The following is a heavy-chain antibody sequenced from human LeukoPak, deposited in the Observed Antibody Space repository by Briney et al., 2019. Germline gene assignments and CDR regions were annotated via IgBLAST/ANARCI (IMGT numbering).Heavy chain of an antibody. CDR3: ARYSYYDFWSGYMDV. CDR2: ISWNSGSI. D-gene: IGHD3-3*01. CDR1: GFTFDDYA. J-gene: IGHJ6*03. V-gene: IGHV3-9*01. Sequence: GRSLRLSCAASGFTFDDYAMHWVRQAPGKGLEWVSGISWNSGSIGYADSVKGRFTISRDNAKNSLYLQMNSLRAEDTALYYCARYSYYDFWSGYMDVWGKGTTVTVSS.